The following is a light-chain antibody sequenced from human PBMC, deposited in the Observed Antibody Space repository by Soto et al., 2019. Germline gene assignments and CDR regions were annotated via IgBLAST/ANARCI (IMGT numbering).Light chain of an antibody. V-gene: IGKV3-20*01. CDR3: QQYGSSPRT. J-gene: IGKJ1*01. CDR1: QSVSSSY. CDR2: GAX. Sequence: LSXGERATLSCRASQSVSSSYXAWYQXXXXQXXXLXIXGAXXRAXXIPDRFSASGXGTXXXLTXSRLEPEDFAVYYCQQYGSSPRTFXQGTKVEIK.